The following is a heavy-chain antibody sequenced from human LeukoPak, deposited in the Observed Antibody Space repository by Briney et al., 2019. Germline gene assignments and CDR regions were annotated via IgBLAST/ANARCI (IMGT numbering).Heavy chain of an antibody. D-gene: IGHD1-26*01. J-gene: IGHJ4*02. Sequence: GGSLRLSCATSGFTFTTYALTWVRQAPGMGLEWVSTVSPSGDTTNYADSVKGRFTISRDNAKNSLYLQMNSLRADDTAVYYCARSGSHDYWGQGTLVTVSS. CDR3: ARSGSHDY. V-gene: IGHV3-23*01. CDR2: VSPSGDTT. CDR1: GFTFTTYA.